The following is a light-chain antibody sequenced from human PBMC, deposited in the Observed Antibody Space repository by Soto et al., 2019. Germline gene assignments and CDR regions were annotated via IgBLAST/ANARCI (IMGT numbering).Light chain of an antibody. CDR1: QSVTSSD. CDR3: QQYGSSPIT. V-gene: IGKV3-20*01. J-gene: IGKJ5*01. CDR2: GIS. Sequence: EIVLTQSPGTLSLSLGESATLSCRASQSVTSSDLAWYQRKPGQAPRLLIYGISTRATGIPDKFSGSGSGTDFTLTVSRLEPDDFAVYYCQQYGSSPITFGQGTRLEIK.